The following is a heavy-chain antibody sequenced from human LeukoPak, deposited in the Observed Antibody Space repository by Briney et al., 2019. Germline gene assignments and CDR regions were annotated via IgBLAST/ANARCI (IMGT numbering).Heavy chain of an antibody. CDR2: INHSGST. Sequence: SETLSLTCAVYGGSFSGYYWSWIRQPPGKGLEWIGEINHSGSTNYNPSLKSRGTISVDTSKNQFSLKLSSVTAADTAVYYCARVASLWDIVVVPALRRIMDVRGQGTTVTVSS. V-gene: IGHV4-34*01. J-gene: IGHJ6*02. CDR1: GGSFSGYY. CDR3: ARVASLWDIVVVPALRRIMDV. D-gene: IGHD2-2*01.